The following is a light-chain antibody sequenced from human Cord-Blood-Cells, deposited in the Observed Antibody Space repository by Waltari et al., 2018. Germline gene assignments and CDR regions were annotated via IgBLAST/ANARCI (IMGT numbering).Light chain of an antibody. J-gene: IGLJ3*02. CDR2: NTN. CDR1: SGSVSTSYY. CDR3: VLYMGSGIWV. Sequence: QTVVTQEPSFSVSPGGTVTLTCGLSSGSVSTSYYPSWYQQTPGQAPRTLVYNTNTRSSGVPDRCSGSVLGNKAALTITGAQADDESDYYCVLYMGSGIWVFGGGTKLTVL. V-gene: IGLV8-61*01.